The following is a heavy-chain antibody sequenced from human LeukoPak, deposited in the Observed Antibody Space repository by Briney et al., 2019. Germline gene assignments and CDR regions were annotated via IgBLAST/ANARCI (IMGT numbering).Heavy chain of an antibody. D-gene: IGHD5-18*01. V-gene: IGHV1-18*01. CDR3: ARGNSYGYIDY. J-gene: IGHJ4*02. CDR2: ISAYNGDT. CDR1: GYTFTSYG. Sequence: ASVKVSRKASGYTFTSYGISWVRQAPGQGLEWMGWISAYNGDTNYAQKLQGRVTMTTDTSTSTAYMELRSLRFDDTAVYYCARGNSYGYIDYWGQGTLVTVSS.